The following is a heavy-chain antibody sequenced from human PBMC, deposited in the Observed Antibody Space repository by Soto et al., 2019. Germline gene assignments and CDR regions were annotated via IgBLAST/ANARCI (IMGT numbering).Heavy chain of an antibody. CDR3: AKRSATSRPYYFDY. CDR1: GFTCSSYA. Sequence: GSLRLSCVASGFTCSSYAMSWVRQAPGKGLEWVSAITGDGGDTFHADSVRGRLTISRDNSRNTLYLQMDSLRAEDTALYYCAKRSATSRPYYFDYWGQGTLVTVSS. CDR2: ITGDGGDT. J-gene: IGHJ4*02. V-gene: IGHV3-23*01.